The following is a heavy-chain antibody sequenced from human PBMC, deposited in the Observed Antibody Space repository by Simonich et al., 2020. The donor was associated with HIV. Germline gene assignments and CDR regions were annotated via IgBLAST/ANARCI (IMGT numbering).Heavy chain of an antibody. J-gene: IGHJ6*02. CDR1: GGTVSSYA. D-gene: IGHD1-26*01. V-gene: IGHV1-69*10. CDR3: ARVFSGSYYLRENYYYDAMDV. Sequence: GAEVKKPGSSVKVSCKASGGTVSSYAISWVRQAPGQGFEWMGGIIPILGITDYAQKFQGRVTITADKSTSTAYMELSSLRSEYTAIYYCARVFSGSYYLRENYYYDAMDVWGQGTTVTVSS. CDR2: IIPILGIT.